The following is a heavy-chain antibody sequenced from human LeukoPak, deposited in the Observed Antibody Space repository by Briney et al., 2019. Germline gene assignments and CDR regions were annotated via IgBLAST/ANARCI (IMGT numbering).Heavy chain of an antibody. CDR1: GFTFSSYE. Sequence: PGGSLRLSCAASGFTFSSYEMNWVRQAPGKGLEWVSYISGSGDRIFYADSVRGRFTISRDNAKNTLYLQMNSLKTEDTAVHYCTTESRPIGLFLSGSGYMFHYWGEGTLVSVSS. CDR3: TTESRPIGLFLSGSGYMFHY. V-gene: IGHV3-48*03. J-gene: IGHJ4*02. CDR2: ISGSGDRI. D-gene: IGHD3-3*01.